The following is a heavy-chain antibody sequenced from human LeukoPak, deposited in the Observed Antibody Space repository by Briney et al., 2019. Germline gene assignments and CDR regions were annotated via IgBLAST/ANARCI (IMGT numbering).Heavy chain of an antibody. CDR3: VRATGKVDV. Sequence: PSETLSLTCAVYGGSFSGYYWSWIRQPPGKGLEWIGEINHSGSTNYNPSLKSRVTISVDTSKNQFSVKLSSLTAADTAVYYCVRATGKVDVWGKGTTVTVSS. CDR1: GGSFSGYY. CDR2: INHSGST. V-gene: IGHV4-34*01. J-gene: IGHJ6*04. D-gene: IGHD3-9*01.